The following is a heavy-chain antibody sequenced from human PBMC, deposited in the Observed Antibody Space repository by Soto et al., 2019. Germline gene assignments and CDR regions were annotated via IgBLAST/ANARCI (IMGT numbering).Heavy chain of an antibody. D-gene: IGHD2-8*02. Sequence: SEALSLTCAVYGGSFSGYYWNWIRQPPGKGLEWIGEINHSGSTNYNPSLKSRVTISVDTSKNQFSLKLTSVTAADTAVYYCARDKITGLFDYWGQGTLVTVSS. CDR1: GGSFSGYY. J-gene: IGHJ4*02. CDR3: ARDKITGLFDY. V-gene: IGHV4-34*01. CDR2: INHSGST.